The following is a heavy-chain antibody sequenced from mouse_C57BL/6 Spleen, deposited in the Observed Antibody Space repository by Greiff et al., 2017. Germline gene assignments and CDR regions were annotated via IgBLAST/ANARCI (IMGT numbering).Heavy chain of an antibody. V-gene: IGHV14-2*01. CDR2: IDPEDGET. Sequence: VQLQQSGAELVKPGASVKLSCTASGFNIKDYYMHWVKQRTEQGLEWIGRIDPEDGETKYAPKFQGKATITADRSSNTAYLQLSSLTSEDTTVYYCASSVYYYGSSLSYWYFGGWGTGTTVTVSS. J-gene: IGHJ1*03. D-gene: IGHD1-1*01. CDR1: GFNIKDYY. CDR3: ASSVYYYGSSLSYWYFGG.